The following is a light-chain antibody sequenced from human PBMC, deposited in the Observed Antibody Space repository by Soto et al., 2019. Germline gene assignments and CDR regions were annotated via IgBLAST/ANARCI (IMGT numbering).Light chain of an antibody. V-gene: IGKV3-15*01. Sequence: EIVMTQSPATLSVSPGERPTLSCRASQSVSSNLAWYQQKPGQPPRLLIYGASTRATGIPARFSGSGSGTEFTLTISSLQSEDFAVYYCQQYNNWTLTFGGGTKVEIK. CDR3: QQYNNWTLT. CDR2: GAS. J-gene: IGKJ4*01. CDR1: QSVSSN.